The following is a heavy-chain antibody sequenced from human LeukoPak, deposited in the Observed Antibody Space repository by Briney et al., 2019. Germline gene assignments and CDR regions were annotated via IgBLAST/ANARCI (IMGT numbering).Heavy chain of an antibody. CDR1: GYTFTSYY. D-gene: IGHD1/OR15-1a*01. J-gene: IGHJ4*02. CDR3: AKGPRALEHSTHLFDY. CDR2: INPSGGST. Sequence: AASVKVSCKASGYTFTSYYMHWVRQAPGQGLEWMGIINPSGGSTSYAQKFQGRVTMTRDMSTNTVYMELSSLRSEDTAVYYCAKGPRALEHSTHLFDYWGQGTLVTVSS. V-gene: IGHV1-46*01.